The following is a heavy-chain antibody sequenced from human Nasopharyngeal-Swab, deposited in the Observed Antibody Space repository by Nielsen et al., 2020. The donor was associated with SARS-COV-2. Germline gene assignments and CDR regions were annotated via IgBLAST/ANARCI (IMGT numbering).Heavy chain of an antibody. CDR3: VRDRDIFGYDSSGYYGADAFDL. J-gene: IGHJ3*01. V-gene: IGHV3-53*05. CDR1: GIFVSGNY. CDR2: VYAGGST. D-gene: IGHD3-22*01. Sequence: GESLKISCAASGIFVSGNYMNWVRQAPGMGLEWVSVVYAGGSTFYAGSVRGRFTISRDTSKDTLYLQMNNLRAEDTAVYYCVRDRDIFGYDSSGYYGADAFDLWGQGTMVTVSA.